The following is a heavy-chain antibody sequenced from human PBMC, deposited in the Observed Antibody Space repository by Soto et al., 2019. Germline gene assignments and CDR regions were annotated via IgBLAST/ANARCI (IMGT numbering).Heavy chain of an antibody. CDR3: ARVRQQLTNYYYYGMDV. Sequence: SVKVSCKASGGTFSSYAISWVRQAPGQGLEWMGGIIPIFGTANYAQKFQGRVTITADESTSTAYMELSSLRSEDTAVYYCARVRQQLTNYYYYGMDVWGQGTAVTVSS. J-gene: IGHJ6*02. D-gene: IGHD6-13*01. V-gene: IGHV1-69*13. CDR1: GGTFSSYA. CDR2: IIPIFGTA.